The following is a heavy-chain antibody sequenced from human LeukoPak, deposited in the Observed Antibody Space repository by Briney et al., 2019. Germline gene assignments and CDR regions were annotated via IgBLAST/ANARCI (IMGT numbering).Heavy chain of an antibody. CDR2: IIPIFGTA. Sequence: GASVTVSFTASGGTFSSCAISWVRQAPGQGLEWMGGIIPIFGTANYAQKFQGRVTITADESTSTAYMELSSLRSEDTAVYYCASSGSEYKEYYYDSSAPYYFDYWGQGTLVTVSS. J-gene: IGHJ4*02. V-gene: IGHV1-69*13. CDR3: ASSGSEYKEYYYDSSAPYYFDY. D-gene: IGHD3-22*01. CDR1: GGTFSSCA.